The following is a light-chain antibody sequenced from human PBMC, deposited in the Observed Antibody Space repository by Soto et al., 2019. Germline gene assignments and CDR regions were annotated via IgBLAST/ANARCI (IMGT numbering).Light chain of an antibody. CDR2: EVS. Sequence: QSVLTQPASVSGSPGQSITISCTGTSSDVGSYNLVSWYQQHPGKAQKLMIYEVSKRPSGVSNRFSGSKSGNTASLTISWLQAEDEADYYCCSYAGSSGYVFGTGTKVTVL. CDR1: SSDVGSYNL. CDR3: CSYAGSSGYV. V-gene: IGLV2-23*02. J-gene: IGLJ1*01.